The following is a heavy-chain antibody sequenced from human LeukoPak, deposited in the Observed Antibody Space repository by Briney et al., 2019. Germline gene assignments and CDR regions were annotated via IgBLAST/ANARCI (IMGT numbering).Heavy chain of an antibody. CDR2: IKPDGGEE. CDR1: GFTFSTYW. D-gene: IGHD2-21*02. Sequence: PGGSLRLSCAASGFTFSTYWMSWIRQDPGKGLEWVANIKPDGGEEYYVDSVKGRFTISRDNAKNSLYLQMSSLRAEDTAVYYCARELCSGGDCYAFSDSWGQGTLVTVSS. V-gene: IGHV3-7*01. J-gene: IGHJ5*01. CDR3: ARELCSGGDCYAFSDS.